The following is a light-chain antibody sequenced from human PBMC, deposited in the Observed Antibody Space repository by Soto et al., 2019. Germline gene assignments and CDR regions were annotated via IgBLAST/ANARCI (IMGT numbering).Light chain of an antibody. CDR2: EVD. J-gene: IGLJ1*01. V-gene: IGLV2-8*01. CDR3: ISYAVTTSYV. Sequence: QSVLTQPPSASGSPGHSVTISCTGTSSDVGGYNFVSWYQQHPGKAPKLMIYEVDKRPSGVPDRFSGSKSGNTASLTVSGLQAEDEADYYCISYAVTTSYVFGTGTKVTV. CDR1: SSDVGGYNF.